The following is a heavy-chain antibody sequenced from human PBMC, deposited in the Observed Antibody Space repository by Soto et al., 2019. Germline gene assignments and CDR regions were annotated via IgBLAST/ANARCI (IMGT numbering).Heavy chain of an antibody. CDR1: GFTSSDYN. Sequence: LRLSCAQPGFTSSDYNMSWIRQAPGKGLECVSYISSSGSTIYYADSVKGRFTISRDNAKNSLYLQMNSLRAEDTAVYYCARSSGEGYAFDIWGQGKMVTVSS. J-gene: IGHJ3*02. D-gene: IGHD7-27*01. CDR3: ARSSGEGYAFDI. CDR2: ISSSGSTI. V-gene: IGHV3-11*01.